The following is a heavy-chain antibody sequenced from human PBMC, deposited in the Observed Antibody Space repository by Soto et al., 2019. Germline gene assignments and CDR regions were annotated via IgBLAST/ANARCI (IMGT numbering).Heavy chain of an antibody. Sequence: EVQLLESGGGLVQPGGSLRLSCAASGFTFSSYVMSWVRQAPGKGLEWVSAISGSGGSTYYADSVKGRFTISRDNSKNTLYLQMNSLRAEDTAVYYCATIRLGYGSGRHYFDYWGQGTLVTVSS. V-gene: IGHV3-23*01. CDR2: ISGSGGST. CDR3: ATIRLGYGSGRHYFDY. D-gene: IGHD3-10*01. J-gene: IGHJ4*02. CDR1: GFTFSSYV.